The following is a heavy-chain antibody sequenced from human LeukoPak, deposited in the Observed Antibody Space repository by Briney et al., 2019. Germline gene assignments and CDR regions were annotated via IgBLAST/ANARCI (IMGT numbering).Heavy chain of an antibody. D-gene: IGHD3-3*01. CDR3: ARHRRTYYDFWSGYYTDRFYYYGMGV. J-gene: IGHJ6*02. CDR1: GGSISSYY. V-gene: IGHV4-59*08. Sequence: SETLSLTCTVSGGSISSYYWSWIRQPPGKGLEWIGYIYYSGSTNYNPSLKSRVTISVDTSKNQFSLKLSSVTAADTAVYYCARHRRTYYDFWSGYYTDRFYYYGMGVWGQGTTVTVSS. CDR2: IYYSGST.